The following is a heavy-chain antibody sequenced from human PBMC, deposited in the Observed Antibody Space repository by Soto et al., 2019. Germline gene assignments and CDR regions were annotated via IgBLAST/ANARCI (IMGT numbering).Heavy chain of an antibody. Sequence: QVQLVQSGAEVKKPGASVKVSCKASGYTFTSYGISWVRQAPGQGLEWMGWISAYNGNTNYAQKLQGRVTMTTDTPTSTAYMELRSLRSDDTAVYYCARAPYPHYDILTGYYGADYWGQGTLVTVSS. CDR2: ISAYNGNT. CDR1: GYTFTSYG. J-gene: IGHJ4*02. V-gene: IGHV1-18*01. CDR3: ARAPYPHYDILTGYYGADY. D-gene: IGHD3-9*01.